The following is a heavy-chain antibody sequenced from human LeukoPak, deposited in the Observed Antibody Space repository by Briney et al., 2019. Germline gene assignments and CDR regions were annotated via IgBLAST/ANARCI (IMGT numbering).Heavy chain of an antibody. D-gene: IGHD3-22*01. CDR1: EFSVGSNY. V-gene: IGHV3-23*01. CDR3: AKDGKRITMIGVVRRGHYLDY. Sequence: GGSLRLSCAASEFSVGSNYMTWVRQAPGKGLEWVSAVSGSGAYTYYADSVKGRFTISRDNSKNTLYLQMNNLRAGDTAVYYCAKDGKRITMIGVVRRGHYLDYWGQGTLVTVSS. CDR2: VSGSGAYT. J-gene: IGHJ4*02.